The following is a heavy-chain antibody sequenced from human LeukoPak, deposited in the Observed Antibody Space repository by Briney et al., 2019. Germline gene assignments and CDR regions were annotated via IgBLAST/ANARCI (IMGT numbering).Heavy chain of an antibody. CDR1: GFTFSSYA. J-gene: IGHJ4*02. V-gene: IGHV3-23*01. D-gene: IGHD6-13*01. Sequence: PGGSLRLSCAASGFTFSSYAMSWVRQAPGKGPEWVSAISGSGGSTYYADSVKGRFTISRDNSKNTLYLQMNSLRAEDTAVYYCAKVSSSWYQSSHFDYWGQGTRSPSPQ. CDR3: AKVSSSWYQSSHFDY. CDR2: ISGSGGST.